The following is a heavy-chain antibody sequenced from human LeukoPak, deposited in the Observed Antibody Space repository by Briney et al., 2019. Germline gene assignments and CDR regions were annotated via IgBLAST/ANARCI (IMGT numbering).Heavy chain of an antibody. D-gene: IGHD1-26*01. CDR2: ISGSGGTT. V-gene: IGHV3-23*01. Sequence: GGSLRLSCAASGFTFSSYAMSWVRQAPGKGLEWVSGISGSGGTTKFADSVKGRFTIARDNSNKSLYLQMNSLRAEDTAVYYCAKAQYSWNYPYFDYWGQGTLVTVSS. CDR1: GFTFSSYA. J-gene: IGHJ4*02. CDR3: AKAQYSWNYPYFDY.